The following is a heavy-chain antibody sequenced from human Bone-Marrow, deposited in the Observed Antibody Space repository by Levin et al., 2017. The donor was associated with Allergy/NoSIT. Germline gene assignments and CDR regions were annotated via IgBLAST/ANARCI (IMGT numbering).Heavy chain of an antibody. CDR3: AKDYNWNLSGSLFE. V-gene: IGHV3-9*01. CDR2: ISGSSGNI. Sequence: GGSLRLSCATSGFTFDDYGIHWVRQVPGKGLEWVSGISGSSGNINYAASVKGRFTISRDNAKNSVFLQMNSLRPEDTALYYCAKDYNWNLSGSLFEWGQGTLVTVYS. J-gene: IGHJ4*02. CDR1: GFTFDDYG. D-gene: IGHD1-7*01.